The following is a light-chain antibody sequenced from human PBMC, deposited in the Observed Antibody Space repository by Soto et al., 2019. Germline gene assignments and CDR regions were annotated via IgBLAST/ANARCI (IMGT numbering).Light chain of an antibody. CDR1: SSDVGGYNY. CDR3: CTYTTSNTRQIV. CDR2: DVT. J-gene: IGLJ1*01. Sequence: QSALTQPASVSGSPGQSITISCTGTSSDVGGYNYVSWYQQQPGKAPKFMIYDVTNRPSGVSNRFSGSKSGNPASLTISGLQAENEADYYCCTYTTSNTRQIVFGTGTKVTVL. V-gene: IGLV2-14*01.